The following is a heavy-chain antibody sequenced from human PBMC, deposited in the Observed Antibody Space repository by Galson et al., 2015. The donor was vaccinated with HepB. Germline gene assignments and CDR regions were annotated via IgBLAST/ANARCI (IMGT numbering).Heavy chain of an antibody. CDR1: GYSFTSYW. D-gene: IGHD1-14*01. J-gene: IGHJ3*02. CDR2: IDPSDSYT. Sequence: QSGAEVKKPGESLRISCKGSGYSFTSYWISWVRQMPGKGLEWMGRIDPSDSYTNYSPSFQGHVTISADKSISTAYLQWSSLKASDTAMYYCARQWGDSFTGRDAFDIWGQGTMVTVSS. V-gene: IGHV5-10-1*01. CDR3: ARQWGDSFTGRDAFDI.